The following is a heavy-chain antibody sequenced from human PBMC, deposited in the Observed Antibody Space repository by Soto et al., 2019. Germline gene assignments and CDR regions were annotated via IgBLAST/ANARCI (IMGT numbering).Heavy chain of an antibody. CDR2: INPNGGST. CDR3: AREPGLPPGGGGTEPLDI. J-gene: IGHJ3*02. Sequence: QVQLVQSGAEVKKPGASVKISCEASGYSFTSQYVHWVRQAPGQGLEWMGIINPNGGSTTYAQKFPGGVAPARDTSPGTVFTEVGSLAAGDPAVSSCAREPGLPPGGGGTEPLDIWGQGTMVAVAS. V-gene: IGHV1-46*03. D-gene: IGHD3-16*01. CDR1: GYSFTSQY.